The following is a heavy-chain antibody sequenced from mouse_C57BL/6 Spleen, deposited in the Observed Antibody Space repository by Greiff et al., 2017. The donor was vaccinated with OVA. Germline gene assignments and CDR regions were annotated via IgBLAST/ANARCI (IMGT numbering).Heavy chain of an antibody. CDR1: GYTFTSYW. D-gene: IGHD1-1*01. Sequence: QVQLQQPGAELVRPGSSVKLSCKASGYTFTSYWMDWVKQRPGQGLEWIGNIYPSDSETHYNQKFKDKATLTVDKSSSTAYMQLSSLTSEDSAVYYCERHYGSAWFAYWGQGTLVTVSA. J-gene: IGHJ3*01. CDR2: IYPSDSET. CDR3: ERHYGSAWFAY. V-gene: IGHV1-61*01.